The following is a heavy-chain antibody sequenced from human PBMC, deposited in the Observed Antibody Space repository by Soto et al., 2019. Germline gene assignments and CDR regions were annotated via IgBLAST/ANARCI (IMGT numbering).Heavy chain of an antibody. CDR2: IYYSGST. V-gene: IGHV4-39*01. CDR3: ARRSGYGDYVFDY. D-gene: IGHD4-17*01. J-gene: IGHJ4*02. Sequence: SETLSLTCTVFGGSIRSSSYYWVRIRHPPGKRLEWIGSIYYSGSTYYNPSLNRRVTISVDTSKNQFSLKLSSVTAADTAVYYCARRSGYGDYVFDYWGKGTLVTVSP. CDR1: GGSIRSSSYY.